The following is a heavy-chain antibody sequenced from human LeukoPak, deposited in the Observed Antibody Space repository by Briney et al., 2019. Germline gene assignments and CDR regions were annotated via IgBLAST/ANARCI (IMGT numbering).Heavy chain of an antibody. J-gene: IGHJ4*02. CDR2: ISSSSSYI. D-gene: IGHD6-19*01. Sequence: GGSLRLSCAASGFTFSSYSMNWVHQAPGKGLEWVSSISSSSSYIYYADSVKGRFTISRDNAKNSLYLQMNSLRAEDTAVYYCARGMYSSGWYVDYWGQGTLVTVSS. CDR1: GFTFSSYS. CDR3: ARGMYSSGWYVDY. V-gene: IGHV3-21*01.